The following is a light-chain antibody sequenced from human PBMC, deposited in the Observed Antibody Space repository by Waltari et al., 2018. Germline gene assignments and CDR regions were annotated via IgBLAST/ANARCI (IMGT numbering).Light chain of an antibody. CDR3: QQYGSSPFT. V-gene: IGKV3-20*01. Sequence: EIVLTQSPGTLSLSPGESATLSCRASQSVSSSYLAWYQQKPGQAPRLLIYGASSRATGIPDRFSGSVSGTDFTLTISRLEPEDFAVYYCQQYGSSPFTFGPGTKVDIK. CDR2: GAS. J-gene: IGKJ3*01. CDR1: QSVSSSY.